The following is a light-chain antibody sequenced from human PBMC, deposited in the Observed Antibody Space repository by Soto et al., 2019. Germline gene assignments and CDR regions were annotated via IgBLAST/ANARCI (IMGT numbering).Light chain of an antibody. CDR3: GSYAGDYTFV. V-gene: IGLV2-11*01. CDR1: SSDVGVYKY. Sequence: QSALIQPRSVSGSPGQSVTISCTGTSSDVGVYKYVSWYRQHPGKAPKLMIYDVITRPSGVPDRFCGSKSGNTASLTISVLQAEDEADYYCGSYAGDYTFVFGTGTKVTVL. J-gene: IGLJ1*01. CDR2: DVI.